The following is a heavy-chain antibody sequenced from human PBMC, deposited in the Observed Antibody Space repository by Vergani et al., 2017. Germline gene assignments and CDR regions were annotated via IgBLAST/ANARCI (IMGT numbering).Heavy chain of an antibody. Sequence: QVQLQESGPGLVKPSQTLSLSCTVSGGSVRTSIGYYRTWIRQPAGKTLEWIGEIFSSGTTNYNPSFKNRVTMSVDTSKNQFSLKLNSVTAADTAVYYCVRDPWESGGPYSGCWGRGTLVSVSS. CDR1: GGSVRTSIGYY. CDR2: IFSSGTT. V-gene: IGHV4-61*02. D-gene: IGHD2-15*01. J-gene: IGHJ4*02. CDR3: VRDPWESGGPYSGC.